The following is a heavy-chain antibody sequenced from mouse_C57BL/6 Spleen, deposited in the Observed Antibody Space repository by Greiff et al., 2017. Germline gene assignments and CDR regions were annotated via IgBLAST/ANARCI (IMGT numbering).Heavy chain of an antibody. CDR3: ASAIYYDYDGWFAY. CDR1: GFTFSSYA. V-gene: IGHV5-4*01. CDR2: ISDGGSYT. D-gene: IGHD2-4*01. Sequence: EVQRVESGGGLVKPGGSLKLSCAASGFTFSSYAMSWVRQTPEKRLEWVATISDGGSYTYYPDNVKGRFTISRDNAKNNLYLQMSHLKSEDTAMYYCASAIYYDYDGWFAYWGQGTLVTVSA. J-gene: IGHJ3*01.